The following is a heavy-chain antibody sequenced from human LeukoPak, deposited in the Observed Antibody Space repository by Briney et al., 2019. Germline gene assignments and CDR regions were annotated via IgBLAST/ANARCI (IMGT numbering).Heavy chain of an antibody. V-gene: IGHV4-4*07. CDR2: IYTSGST. D-gene: IGHD6-13*01. Sequence: SETLSLTCTVSGGSISSYYWSWIRQPAGKGLEWIGRIYTSGSTNYNPSLKSRVTMSVDTSKNQFSLKLSSVTAADTAVYYCARDRLVIAAAGPTGGRFDPWGQGTLVTVSS. J-gene: IGHJ5*02. CDR3: ARDRLVIAAAGPTGGRFDP. CDR1: GGSISSYY.